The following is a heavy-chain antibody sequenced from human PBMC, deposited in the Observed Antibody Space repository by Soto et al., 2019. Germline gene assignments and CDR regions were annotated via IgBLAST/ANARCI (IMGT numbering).Heavy chain of an antibody. Sequence: EVQLLESGGGVVQPGGSLRLSCAASGFTFSAYAMSWVRQAPGKGLEWVSVISGSGGATYYADSVKGRFTISRDNSKNTLYLQMNSLGAADTAVYYCARQDYSTTWYLNYWGQGTLVTVFS. J-gene: IGHJ4*02. V-gene: IGHV3-23*01. CDR3: ARQDYSTTWYLNY. D-gene: IGHD6-13*01. CDR2: ISGSGGAT. CDR1: GFTFSAYA.